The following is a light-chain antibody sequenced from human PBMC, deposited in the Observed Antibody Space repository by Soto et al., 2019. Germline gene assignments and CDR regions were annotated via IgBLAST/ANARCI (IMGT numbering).Light chain of an antibody. Sequence: DIQMTQSPSTLSASVGDRVTITCRASQTISTWLAWYQAKPGKAPKLLIYKASNLGSGVPSRFSGSGSGTEFTLTITSLQHDDFATYYCQQYNTYWTFGQGTKVEIK. CDR3: QQYNTYWT. V-gene: IGKV1-5*03. CDR1: QTISTW. J-gene: IGKJ1*01. CDR2: KAS.